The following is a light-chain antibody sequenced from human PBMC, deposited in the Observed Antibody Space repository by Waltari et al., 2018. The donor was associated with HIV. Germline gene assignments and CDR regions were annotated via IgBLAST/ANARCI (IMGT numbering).Light chain of an antibody. CDR1: NNNVDHQG. J-gene: IGLJ3*02. Sequence: LTQPPSMSTVSGQTATVTCIGDNNNVDHQGAAWVQHRQGPPPKLPAHMNNHRPSGVCERFDASRAGDTTFLTISGLQSEDAADYFCLAWDTNLGGWVFGGGTHLTV. CDR2: MNN. V-gene: IGLV10-54*04. CDR3: LAWDTNLGGWV.